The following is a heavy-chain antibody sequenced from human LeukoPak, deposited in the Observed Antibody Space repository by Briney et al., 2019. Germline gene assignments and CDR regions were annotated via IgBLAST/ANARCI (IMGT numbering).Heavy chain of an antibody. D-gene: IGHD6-13*01. Sequence: ASVKVSCKASGYTFTGYYMHWVRQAPGQGLEWMGWINPNSGGTNYAQKFQGRVTMTRDTSISTAYMELGRLRSDDTAVYYCAREGGEGSGWYSFDPWGQGTLVTVSS. CDR1: GYTFTGYY. J-gene: IGHJ5*02. V-gene: IGHV1-2*02. CDR2: INPNSGGT. CDR3: AREGGEGSGWYSFDP.